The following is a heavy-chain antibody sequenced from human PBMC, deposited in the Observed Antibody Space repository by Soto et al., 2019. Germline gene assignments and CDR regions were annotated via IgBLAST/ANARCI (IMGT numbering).Heavy chain of an antibody. D-gene: IGHD3-22*01. V-gene: IGHV1-69*06. Sequence: VKVSCKASGGTFSSYAISWVRQAPGQGLEWMGGIIPIFGTANYAQKFQGRVTITADKSTSTAYMELSSLRSEDTAVYYCARDRIEGYYDSSGYLDYWGQGTLVTVSS. J-gene: IGHJ4*02. CDR2: IIPIFGTA. CDR1: GGTFSSYA. CDR3: ARDRIEGYYDSSGYLDY.